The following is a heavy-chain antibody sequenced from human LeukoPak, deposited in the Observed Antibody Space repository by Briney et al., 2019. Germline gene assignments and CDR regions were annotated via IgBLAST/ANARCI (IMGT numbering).Heavy chain of an antibody. CDR2: INTNTGNP. J-gene: IGHJ5*02. V-gene: IGHV7-4-1*02. Sequence: ASVKVSCKASGYTFTSYAMNWVRQAPGQGPEWMGWINTNTGNPTYAQGFTGRFVFSLDTSVSTAYLQISSLKAEDTAVYYCARAGSLLWFGELLGGNWFDPWGQGTLVTVSS. D-gene: IGHD3-10*01. CDR1: GYTFTSYA. CDR3: ARAGSLLWFGELLGGNWFDP.